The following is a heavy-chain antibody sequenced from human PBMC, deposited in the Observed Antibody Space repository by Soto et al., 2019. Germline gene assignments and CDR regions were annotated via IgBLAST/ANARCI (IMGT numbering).Heavy chain of an antibody. J-gene: IGHJ3*02. CDR1: GGTFSSYA. V-gene: IGHV1-69*01. Sequence: QVQLVQSGAEVKKPGSSVKVSCKASGGTFSSYAISWVRQAPGQGLEWMGGIIPIFGTANYAQKFQGRVTITADESTSTAYMELSRLRTEDTAVYYCERDTAIFGVVIRAFDIWGQGTMVTVSS. CDR2: IIPIFGTA. CDR3: ERDTAIFGVVIRAFDI. D-gene: IGHD3-3*01.